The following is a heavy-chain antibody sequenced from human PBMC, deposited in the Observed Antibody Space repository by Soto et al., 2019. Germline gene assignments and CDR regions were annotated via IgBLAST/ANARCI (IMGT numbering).Heavy chain of an antibody. D-gene: IGHD3-10*01. CDR1: GGSFSGYQ. V-gene: IGHV4-34*01. Sequence: QVQLQQWGAGLLKPSETLSLTCAVYGGSFSGYQWTWIRQTPGKRLEWIGEINDSGTINYNPSLKSRVTILVDTPKKQISMKLSSVTAADTAGYYCARGLILWFGEFSRRGGYYYYMDVWGKGTTVTVSS. CDR3: ARGLILWFGEFSRRGGYYYYMDV. CDR2: INDSGTI. J-gene: IGHJ6*03.